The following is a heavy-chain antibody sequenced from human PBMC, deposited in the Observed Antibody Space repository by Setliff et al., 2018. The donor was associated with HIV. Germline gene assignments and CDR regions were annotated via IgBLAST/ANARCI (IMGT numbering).Heavy chain of an antibody. CDR2: INAGNGNT. Sequence: ASVKVSCKTSGFTFTNYAIHWVRQAPGQRLEWMGWINAGNGNTKYSQGLQGRVTITRDASASTAYMELSSLRSEDMAVYYCARERDSNGYQFDYWGQGTLVTVSS. CDR1: GFTFTNYA. CDR3: ARERDSNGYQFDY. D-gene: IGHD3-22*01. J-gene: IGHJ4*02. V-gene: IGHV1-3*03.